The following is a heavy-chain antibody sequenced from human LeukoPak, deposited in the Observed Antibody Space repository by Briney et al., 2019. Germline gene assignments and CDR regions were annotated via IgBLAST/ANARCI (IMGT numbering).Heavy chain of an antibody. CDR2: IYAGGTT. Sequence: PGGSLRLSCAASGFTASYNYMSWVRQAPGKGLEWVSVIYAGGTTYYADSVKGRFTISRDNSKNTLYLQMNSLRAEDTAVYYCARAGTILNPYHASSGWLLGVWFDPWGQGTLVTVSS. CDR1: GFTASYNY. V-gene: IGHV3-53*01. CDR3: ARAGTILNPYHASSGWLLGVWFDP. D-gene: IGHD6-19*01. J-gene: IGHJ5*02.